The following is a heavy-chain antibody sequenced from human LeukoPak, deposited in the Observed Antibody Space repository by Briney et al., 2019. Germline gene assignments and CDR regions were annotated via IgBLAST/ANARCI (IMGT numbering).Heavy chain of an antibody. J-gene: IGHJ4*02. CDR3: ASDITGTQGQFDY. Sequence: ASVKVSCKTCGYTFTGYDINWIRQATGQGLEWVGWMNPNSGNTGYAQNFQGRVTITTDESTSTAYMELSSLRSEDTGVYYCASDITGTQGQFDYWGQGTLVTVSS. V-gene: IGHV1-8*01. D-gene: IGHD1-20*01. CDR2: MNPNSGNT. CDR1: GYTFTGYD.